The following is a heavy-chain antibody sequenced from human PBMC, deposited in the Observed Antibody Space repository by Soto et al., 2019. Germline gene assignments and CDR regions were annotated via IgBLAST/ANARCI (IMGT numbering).Heavy chain of an antibody. V-gene: IGHV1-69*13. Sequence: SVKASCKASGGTFSSYAISWVRQAPGQGLEWMGGIIPIFGTANYAQKFQGRVTITADESTSIAYMELSSLRSEDTAVYYCARFSIPGAAPDYWGQGTLVTVSS. D-gene: IGHD2-21*01. CDR3: ARFSIPGAAPDY. J-gene: IGHJ4*02. CDR1: GGTFSSYA. CDR2: IIPIFGTA.